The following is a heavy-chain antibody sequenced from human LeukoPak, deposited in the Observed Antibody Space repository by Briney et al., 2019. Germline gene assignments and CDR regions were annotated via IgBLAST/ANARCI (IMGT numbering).Heavy chain of an antibody. CDR3: ACLTTADAFDI. Sequence: SETLSLTCTVSGGSIGSYYCSWIRRPPGKGLEWIGYIYDSGSTNYNPSLKSRVTISVDTSKNQFSLKLSSVTAADTAVYYCACLTTADAFDIWGQGTMVTVSS. J-gene: IGHJ3*02. CDR2: IYDSGST. CDR1: GGSIGSYY. V-gene: IGHV4-59*01. D-gene: IGHD3-22*01.